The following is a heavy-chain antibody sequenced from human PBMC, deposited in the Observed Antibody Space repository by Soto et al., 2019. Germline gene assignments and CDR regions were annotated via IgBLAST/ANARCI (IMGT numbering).Heavy chain of an antibody. V-gene: IGHV4-39*01. CDR1: GGSISSSSYY. D-gene: IGHD6-13*01. J-gene: IGHJ4*02. CDR3: ARRQSSSRYAL. CDR2: IYYSGST. Sequence: QLQLQESGPGLVKPSETLSLTCTVSGGSISSSSYYWGWIRQPPGKGLEWIGRIYYSGSTYYNPSLNIRFIISVDTSKNQFSLTLLSVPAADPAVYYCARRQSSSRYALWDQGTLVSVSS.